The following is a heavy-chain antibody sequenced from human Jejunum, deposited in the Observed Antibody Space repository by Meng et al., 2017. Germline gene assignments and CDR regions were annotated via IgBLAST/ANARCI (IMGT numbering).Heavy chain of an antibody. V-gene: IGHV4-30-4*01. D-gene: IGHD2-2*01. J-gene: IGHJ4*02. CDR3: ARGELLWDY. CDR2: MDYRGST. CDR1: GDSISSGEYF. Sequence: VRLQGVGPGVVKPSPTLSLPCTVSGDSISSGEYFWSWIRQPPGKGLEWIGYMDYRGSTFYNPSLKSRVTISVDTSKNQFSLKLSSVTAADTAVYFCARGELLWDYWGQGTLVTVSS.